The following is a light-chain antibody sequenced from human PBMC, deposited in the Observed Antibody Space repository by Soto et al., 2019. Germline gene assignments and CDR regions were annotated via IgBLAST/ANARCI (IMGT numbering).Light chain of an antibody. Sequence: EIVLTQSPATLSLSPGERATLSCRASQSFSNSLAWYQQRPGQAPRLLIYGTSNRATGIPARFSGSGSGTDFTLTINSLEPEDFAVYYCQQCGNSGTFGQGTKVEIK. J-gene: IGKJ1*01. V-gene: IGKV3-11*01. CDR3: QQCGNSGT. CDR1: QSFSNS. CDR2: GTS.